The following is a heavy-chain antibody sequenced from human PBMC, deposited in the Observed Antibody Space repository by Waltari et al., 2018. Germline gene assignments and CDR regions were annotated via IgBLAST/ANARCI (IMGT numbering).Heavy chain of an antibody. V-gene: IGHV1-69*05. CDR3: ARSGYYDYVWGSYRNYYFDY. Sequence: QVQLVQSGAEVKKPGESLKISCKASGGTFSSYAISWVRQAPGQGLEWMGGIIPIFGTANYAQKFQGRVTITTDESTSTAYMELSSLRSEDTAVYYCARSGYYDYVWGSYRNYYFDYWGQGTLVTVSS. D-gene: IGHD3-16*02. CDR1: GGTFSSYA. CDR2: IIPIFGTA. J-gene: IGHJ4*02.